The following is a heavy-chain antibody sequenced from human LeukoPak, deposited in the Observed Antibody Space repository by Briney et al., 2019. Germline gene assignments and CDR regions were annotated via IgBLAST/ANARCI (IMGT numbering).Heavy chain of an antibody. J-gene: IGHJ6*03. D-gene: IGHD2-21*01. V-gene: IGHV1-18*01. CDR1: GYTFTSYG. CDR2: ISAYNGNT. CDR3: ARAYCGGDCYYYYYYYMDV. Sequence: ASVKVSCKASGYTFTSYGISWVRQAPGQGLEWMGWISAYNGNTNYAQKLQGRVTMTTDTSTSTAYMELRSLRSGDTAVYYCARAYCGGDCYYYYYYYMDVWGKGTTVTVSS.